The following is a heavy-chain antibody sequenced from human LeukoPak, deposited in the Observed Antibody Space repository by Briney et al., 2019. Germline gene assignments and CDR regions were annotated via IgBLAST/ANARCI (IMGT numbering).Heavy chain of an antibody. V-gene: IGHV3-48*02. CDR3: ARDDPCGGDCCSFDY. CDR1: GFTFSSYS. Sequence: PGGSLRLSCAASGFTFSSYSMNWVRQAPGKGLEWVSYISSSSSTIYYADSVKGRFTISRDNAKSSLYLQMNSLRDEDTAVYYCARDDPCGGDCCSFDYWGQGTLVTVSS. D-gene: IGHD2-21*02. J-gene: IGHJ4*02. CDR2: ISSSSSTI.